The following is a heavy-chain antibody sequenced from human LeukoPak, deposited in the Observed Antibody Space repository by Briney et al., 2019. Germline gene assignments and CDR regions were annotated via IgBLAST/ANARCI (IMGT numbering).Heavy chain of an antibody. CDR1: GYTFTSYG. D-gene: IGHD3-10*01. CDR2: ISAYNGNT. Sequence: ASVKVSCKASGYTFTSYGISWVRQAPGQGLEWMGWISAYNGNTNYAQKLQGRVTMNTDTSTSTAYMELRSLRSDDTAVYYCASVDMVRGVIIFDPWGQGTLVTVSS. V-gene: IGHV1-18*01. J-gene: IGHJ5*02. CDR3: ASVDMVRGVIIFDP.